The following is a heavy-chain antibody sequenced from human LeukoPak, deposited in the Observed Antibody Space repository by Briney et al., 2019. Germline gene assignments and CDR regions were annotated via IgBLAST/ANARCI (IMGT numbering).Heavy chain of an antibody. CDR1: GGSISSGGYS. D-gene: IGHD2-2*01. CDR3: ARGEEDIVVVPAAMWFDP. V-gene: IGHV4-30-2*01. J-gene: IGHJ5*02. CDR2: IYHSGST. Sequence: SETLSLTCAVSGGSISSGGYSWSWIRQPPGKGLEWIGYIYHSGSTYYSPSLKSRVTISVDRSKNQFSLKLSSVTAADTAVYYCARGEEDIVVVPAAMWFDPWGQGTLVTVSS.